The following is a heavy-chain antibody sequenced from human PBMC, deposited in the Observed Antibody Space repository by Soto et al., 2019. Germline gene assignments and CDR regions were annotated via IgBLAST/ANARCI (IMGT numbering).Heavy chain of an antibody. CDR2: IYSGGST. D-gene: IGHD2-15*01. J-gene: IGHJ4*02. V-gene: IGHV3-53*01. CDR3: AKHLSNGSPDY. Sequence: GGSLRLSCAASGFTVSRNYMSWVRQAPGKGLEWVSVIYSGGSTYYADSVKGRFTISRDNSKNTLYLQMNSLRAEDTAVFYCAKHLSNGSPDYWGQGTLVTVSS. CDR1: GFTVSRNY.